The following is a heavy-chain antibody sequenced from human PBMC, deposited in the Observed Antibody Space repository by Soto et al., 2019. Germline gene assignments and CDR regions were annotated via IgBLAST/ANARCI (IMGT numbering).Heavy chain of an antibody. V-gene: IGHV5-51*01. CDR1: GYSFTSYW. J-gene: IGHJ3*02. CDR2: IYPGDSDT. D-gene: IGHD2-15*01. CDR3: ARPDCSGGSCQPTDAFDI. Sequence: GESLKISCKCSGYSFTSYWIVLVRQMPGKGLEWMGIIYPGDSDTRYSPSFQGQVTISADKSISTAYLQRSSLKASDTAMYYCARPDCSGGSCQPTDAFDIWGQGTMVTVSS.